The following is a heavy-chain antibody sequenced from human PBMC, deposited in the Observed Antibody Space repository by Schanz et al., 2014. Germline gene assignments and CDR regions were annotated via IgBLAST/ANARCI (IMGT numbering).Heavy chain of an antibody. CDR2: ISNDGSSK. J-gene: IGHJ4*02. CDR3: ASPSGYSEYGTCFDF. Sequence: QVQLLQFGGGVVQPGRSLRLSCAASGFTFSSYAMHWVRQAPGKGLEWVALISNDGSSKYYADSVEGRFTISRDNSRNTLYLQMNSLRTEDTAVYYCASPSGYSEYGTCFDFWGQGTLVTVSS. V-gene: IGHV3-30-3*01. CDR1: GFTFSSYA. D-gene: IGHD1-26*01.